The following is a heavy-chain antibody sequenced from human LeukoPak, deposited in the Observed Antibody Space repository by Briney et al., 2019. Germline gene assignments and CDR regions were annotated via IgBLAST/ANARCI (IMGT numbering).Heavy chain of an antibody. CDR3: ARDGRVGYNFDF. V-gene: IGHV3-30-3*01. CDR1: GYTFSSYA. CDR2: ISYDGSNK. D-gene: IGHD5-18*01. Sequence: GGSLRLSCEASGYTFSSYAMRWVRQAPGKGLEWVAVISYDGSNKYYAETVKGRVTMSRDNSTTTLYLQMNSLRGDDTAVYYCARDGRVGYNFDFCVRGPLAPVS. J-gene: IGHJ4*02.